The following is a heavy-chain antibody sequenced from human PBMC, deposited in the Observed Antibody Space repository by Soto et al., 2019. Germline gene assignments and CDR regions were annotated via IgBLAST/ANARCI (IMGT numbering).Heavy chain of an antibody. CDR3: ARGERVANYYYGMDV. CDR1: GFTFSSYS. D-gene: IGHD1-1*01. J-gene: IGHJ6*02. Sequence: TGGSLRLSCAASGFTFSSYSMNWVRQAPGKGLEWVSSISSSSSYIYYADSVKGRFTISRDNAKNSLYLQMNSLGAEDTAVYYCARGERVANYYYGMDVWGQGTTVTVSS. CDR2: ISSSSSYI. V-gene: IGHV3-21*01.